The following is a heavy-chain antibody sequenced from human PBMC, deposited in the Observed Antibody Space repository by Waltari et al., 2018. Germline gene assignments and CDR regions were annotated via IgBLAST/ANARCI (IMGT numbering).Heavy chain of an antibody. V-gene: IGHV4-38-2*01. Sequence: QVQLQESGPGLVKPSETLSLTCAVSGYSLSSGYYWGWIRKPPGKGLEWIGSINHSRSTYYNPSLKSGVTISGETSKNQFSLKLSSVTAADTAVYYCARQVYIYDYVWGSYRLYYFDYWGQGTLVTVSS. CDR1: GYSLSSGYY. CDR2: INHSRST. CDR3: ARQVYIYDYVWGSYRLYYFDY. J-gene: IGHJ4*02. D-gene: IGHD3-16*02.